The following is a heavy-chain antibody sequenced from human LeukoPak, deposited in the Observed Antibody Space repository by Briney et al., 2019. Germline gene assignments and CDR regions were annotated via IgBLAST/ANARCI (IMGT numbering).Heavy chain of an antibody. CDR1: GGSISSYY. V-gene: IGHV4-59*12. CDR3: ARDCSSTSCSSYYYYYMDV. J-gene: IGHJ6*03. Sequence: SETLSLTCTVSGGSISSYYWSWIRQPPGKGLEWIGYIYYSGSTNYNPSLKSRVTISVDRSKNQFSLKLSSVTAADTAVYYCARDCSSTSCSSYYYYYMDVWGKGTTVTVSS. D-gene: IGHD2-2*01. CDR2: IYYSGST.